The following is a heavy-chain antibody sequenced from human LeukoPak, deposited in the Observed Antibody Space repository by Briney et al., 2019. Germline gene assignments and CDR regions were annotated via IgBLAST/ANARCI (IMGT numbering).Heavy chain of an antibody. CDR1: GGSMSSYY. CDR3: ATNSGSYGWFDP. D-gene: IGHD1-26*01. V-gene: IGHV4-4*07. CDR2: IYTSGST. J-gene: IGHJ5*02. Sequence: SETLSLTCTVSGGSMSSYYWSWLRQPAGKGLEWIGRIYTSGSTNYNPSLKRRVTISVDKSKNQFSLKLSSVPAPDTAVYYCATNSGSYGWFDPWGQGTLVTVSS.